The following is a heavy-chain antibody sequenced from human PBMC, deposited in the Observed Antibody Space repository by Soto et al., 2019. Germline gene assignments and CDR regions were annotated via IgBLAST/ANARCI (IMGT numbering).Heavy chain of an antibody. J-gene: IGHJ4*02. D-gene: IGHD3-22*01. CDR1: GVTFSSYA. Sequence: AASVKVSCKASGVTFSSYAISWVRQAPGQGLEWMGGIIPIFGTANYAQKFQGRVTITADESTSTAYMELSSLRSEDTAVYYCAREEYYYDSSGYNHGPCDYWGQGTLVTVSS. V-gene: IGHV1-69*13. CDR2: IIPIFGTA. CDR3: AREEYYYDSSGYNHGPCDY.